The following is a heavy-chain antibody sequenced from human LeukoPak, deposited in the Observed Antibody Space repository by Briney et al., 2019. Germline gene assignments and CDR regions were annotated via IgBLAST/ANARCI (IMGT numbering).Heavy chain of an antibody. CDR2: ISWNSGSI. CDR3: AKDESGDYHGNVDY. J-gene: IGHJ4*02. Sequence: GGSLRLSCAASGFTFDDYAMHWVRQAPGKGLEWVSGISWNSGSIGYADSVKGRFAISRDNAKNSLYLQMNSLRAEDTALYYCAKDESGDYHGNVDYWGQGTLVTVSS. D-gene: IGHD4-17*01. CDR1: GFTFDDYA. V-gene: IGHV3-9*01.